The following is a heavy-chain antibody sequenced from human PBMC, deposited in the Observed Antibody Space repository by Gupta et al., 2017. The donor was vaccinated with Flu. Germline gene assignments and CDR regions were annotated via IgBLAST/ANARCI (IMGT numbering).Heavy chain of an antibody. J-gene: IGHJ4*02. CDR2: ISSSSSYI. Sequence: VRQAPGKGLERVAFISSSSSYIYYADSLKGRFTISRDNAKNSLYLQMDSLRAEDTAVYYCARAWDIKKSNDYWGQGTLVTVSS. D-gene: IGHD2-15*01. CDR3: ARAWDIKKSNDY. V-gene: IGHV3-21*01.